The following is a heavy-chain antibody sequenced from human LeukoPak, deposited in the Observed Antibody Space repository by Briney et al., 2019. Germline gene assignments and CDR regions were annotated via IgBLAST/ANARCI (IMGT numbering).Heavy chain of an antibody. CDR1: GGSISSSSYY. J-gene: IGHJ6*03. CDR3: ARQVNPAFYYYYYYMDV. CDR2: IYYSGST. D-gene: IGHD2/OR15-2a*01. Sequence: SETLSLTCTVSGGSISSSSYYWGWIRQPPGKGLEWIGSIYYSGSTYFNPSLKSRVTISVDTSKNQFSLKLSSVTAADTAVYYCARQVNPAFYYYYYYMDVWGKGTTVTISS. V-gene: IGHV4-39*01.